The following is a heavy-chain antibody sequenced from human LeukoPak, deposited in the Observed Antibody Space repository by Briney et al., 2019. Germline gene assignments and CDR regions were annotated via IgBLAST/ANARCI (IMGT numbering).Heavy chain of an antibody. J-gene: IGHJ4*02. V-gene: IGHV3-21*04. CDR3: AKGGVYSKFDY. D-gene: IGHD4-11*01. CDR1: GFTFTNFG. Sequence: GGSLRLSCAASGFTFTNFGMNWVRQAPGKGLEWVSSISSSSNYIYYADSVKGRFTISRDNAEKSVYLQMNSLRAEDTAVYYCAKGGVYSKFDYWGQGTLVTVSS. CDR2: ISSSSNYI.